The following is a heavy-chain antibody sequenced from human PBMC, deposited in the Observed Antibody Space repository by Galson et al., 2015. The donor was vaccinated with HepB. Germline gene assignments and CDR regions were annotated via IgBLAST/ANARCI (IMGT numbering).Heavy chain of an antibody. V-gene: IGHV3-23*01. D-gene: IGHD2-15*01. CDR1: GLSFSHYA. CDR2: ISGSGGWT. Sequence: SLRLSCAGSGLSFSHYAMSWVRQAPGEGLEWIAAISGSGGWTYYADSAKDRFTISRDSSKSTLFLQVNSLGAEDTAIYYCAKGSGETWYYFDTWGQGT. J-gene: IGHJ4*02. CDR3: AKGSGETWYYFDT.